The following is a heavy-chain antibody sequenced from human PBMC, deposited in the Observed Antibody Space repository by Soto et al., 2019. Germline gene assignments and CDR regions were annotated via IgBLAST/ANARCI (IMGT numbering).Heavy chain of an antibody. CDR1: GFSFDDQS. D-gene: IGHD1-26*01. V-gene: IGHV3-9*01. Sequence: GGSLRLSCAVSGFSFDDQSMHWIRQAPGKCLEWVSGIISKSGRIGYADSVKGRFTISRDNAKNSLFLQMRSLTDEDTAVYYCAREDGIAGETHAFDYWGQGTRVTVSS. J-gene: IGHJ4*01. CDR2: IISKSGRI. CDR3: AREDGIAGETHAFDY.